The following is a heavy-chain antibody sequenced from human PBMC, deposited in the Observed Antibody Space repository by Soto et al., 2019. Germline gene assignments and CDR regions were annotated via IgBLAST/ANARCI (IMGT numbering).Heavy chain of an antibody. CDR1: GFTFSSYG. J-gene: IGHJ6*03. V-gene: IGHV3-30*18. Sequence: GGSLRLSCAASGFTFSSYGMHWVRQAPGKGLEWVAVISYDGSNKYYADSVKGRFTISRDNSKNTLYLQMNSLRAEDTAVYYCAKTYYDFWSGPHNPAYYYYYMDVWGKGTTVTVSS. D-gene: IGHD3-3*01. CDR2: ISYDGSNK. CDR3: AKTYYDFWSGPHNPAYYYYYMDV.